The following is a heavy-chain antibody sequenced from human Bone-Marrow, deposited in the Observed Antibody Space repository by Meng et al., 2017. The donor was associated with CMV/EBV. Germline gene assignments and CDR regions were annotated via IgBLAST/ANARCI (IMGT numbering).Heavy chain of an antibody. J-gene: IGHJ4*01. V-gene: IGHV4-34*01. CDR3: ARGMGSYYFDN. CDR2: INHSGST. Sequence: SETLSLTCAVYGGSFSGYYWSWIRQPPGKGLEWIGEINHSGSTNYNPSLKSRVTISVDTSKNQFSLKLSPVTAADTAVYYCARGMGSYYFDNWGHGTRVTVSS. D-gene: IGHD2-8*01. CDR1: GGSFSGYY.